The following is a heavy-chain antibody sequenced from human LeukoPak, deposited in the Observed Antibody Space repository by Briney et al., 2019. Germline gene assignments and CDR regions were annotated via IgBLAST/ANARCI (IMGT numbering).Heavy chain of an antibody. Sequence: TGGSLRLSCAASGFTFSSYAMSWVRQAPGKGLEWVSAISGSGGSTYYADSVKGRFTISRDNSKNTLYLQMNSLRAEDTAVYYCAKVGSVLWFGELLYFDYWGQGTLVTVSS. D-gene: IGHD3-10*01. V-gene: IGHV3-23*01. CDR1: GFTFSSYA. CDR2: ISGSGGST. J-gene: IGHJ4*02. CDR3: AKVGSVLWFGELLYFDY.